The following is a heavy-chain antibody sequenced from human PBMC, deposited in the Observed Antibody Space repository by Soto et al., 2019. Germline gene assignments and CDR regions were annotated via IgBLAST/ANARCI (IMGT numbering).Heavy chain of an antibody. CDR3: ARGGGPYVWFNEF. CDR1: GGTFSSYA. J-gene: IGHJ4*02. CDR2: IIPIFGTA. D-gene: IGHD3-16*01. V-gene: IGHV1-69*13. Sequence: SVKVSCKASGGTFSSYAISWVRQAPGQGLEWMGGIIPIFGTANYAQKFQGRVTITADESTNTAYMELSSLTSDDTAMYYCARGGGPYVWFNEFWGQGTQVTVSS.